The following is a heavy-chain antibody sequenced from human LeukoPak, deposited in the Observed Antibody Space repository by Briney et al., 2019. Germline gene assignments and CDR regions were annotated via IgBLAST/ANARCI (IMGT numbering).Heavy chain of an antibody. CDR3: ARDYQVIAARPAVGAFDI. J-gene: IGHJ3*02. D-gene: IGHD6-6*01. CDR1: GYTFTSYG. Sequence: GASVKISCKASGYTFTSYGISWVRQAPGQGLEWMGWISAYNGNTNYAQKLQGRVTMTTDTSTSTAYMELRSLRSDDTAVYYCARDYQVIAARPAVGAFDIWGQGTMVTVSS. V-gene: IGHV1-18*01. CDR2: ISAYNGNT.